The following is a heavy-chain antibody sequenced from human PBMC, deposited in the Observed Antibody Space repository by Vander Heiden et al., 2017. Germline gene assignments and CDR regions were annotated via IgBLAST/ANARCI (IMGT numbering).Heavy chain of an antibody. V-gene: IGHV1-46*03. Sequence: QVQLVQSGAEVKKPGASVKVSCKASGYTFTSYYLHWVRQAPGQGLEWMGILNPRGGSTSYAQKFQGRVTMTRDTSTSTVYMELSSLRSEDTAVYYCARFRGAMSAFDIWGQGTMVTVSS. CDR3: ARFRGAMSAFDI. CDR2: LNPRGGST. CDR1: GYTFTSYY. D-gene: IGHD3-10*01. J-gene: IGHJ3*02.